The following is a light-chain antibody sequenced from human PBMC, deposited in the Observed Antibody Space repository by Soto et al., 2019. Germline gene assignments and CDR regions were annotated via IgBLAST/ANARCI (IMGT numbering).Light chain of an antibody. CDR3: RQYTNWPQN. J-gene: IGKJ2*01. CDR1: QTVSTN. V-gene: IGKV3-15*01. Sequence: EIVMTQSQVTLSSSPGERATLSCRASQTVSTNLAWYHQRPGQAPRLLIYGASTRVTGIPPRFSGSGSGTDFTLTISSLQSEDFAVYFCRQYTNWPQNFGQGTKLEIK. CDR2: GAS.